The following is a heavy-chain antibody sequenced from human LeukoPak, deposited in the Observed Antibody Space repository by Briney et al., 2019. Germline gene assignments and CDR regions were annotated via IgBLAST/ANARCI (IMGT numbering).Heavy chain of an antibody. D-gene: IGHD1-26*01. J-gene: IGHJ2*01. CDR3: ASGSGSYFWYFDL. Sequence: SETLSLTCTVSGGSVSSGSYYWSWIRQPPGKGLEWIGYIYYSGSTKYNPSLKSRVTISVDMSKNQFSLKLSSVTAADTAVYYCASGSGSYFWYFDLWGRGTLVTVSS. CDR2: IYYSGST. V-gene: IGHV4-61*01. CDR1: GGSVSSGSYY.